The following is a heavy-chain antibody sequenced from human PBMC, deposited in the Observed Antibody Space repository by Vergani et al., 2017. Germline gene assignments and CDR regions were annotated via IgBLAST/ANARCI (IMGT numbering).Heavy chain of an antibody. V-gene: IGHV3-9*01. CDR1: GFTFDDYA. J-gene: IGHJ3*01. CDR2: ISWNSGSI. D-gene: IGHD6-13*01. Sequence: EVQLVESGGGLVQPGRSLRLSCAASGFTFDDYAMHWVRQAPGKGLEWVSGISWNSGSIGYADSVTGRFTISRDNAKNSLYLQMNSLRAEDTALYYCEKDLSSSWANDAFDLWGQGTMVTVSS. CDR3: EKDLSSSWANDAFDL.